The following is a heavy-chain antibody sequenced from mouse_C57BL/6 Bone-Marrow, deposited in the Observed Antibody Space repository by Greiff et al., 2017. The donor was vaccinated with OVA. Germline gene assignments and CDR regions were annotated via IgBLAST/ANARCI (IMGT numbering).Heavy chain of an antibody. CDR2: SRNNANDYTT. J-gene: IGHJ1*03. V-gene: IGHV7-1*01. CDR1: GFTFSDFY. D-gene: IGHD4-1*01. Sequence: EVKLVESGGGLVQSGRSLRLSCATSGFTFSDFYMEWVRQAPGKGLEWIAASRNNANDYTTEYSASVKGRFIVSRDTSQSILYLQMNALRDEDTAIYYCARDNWDWYFDVWGTGTTVTVSS. CDR3: ARDNWDWYFDV.